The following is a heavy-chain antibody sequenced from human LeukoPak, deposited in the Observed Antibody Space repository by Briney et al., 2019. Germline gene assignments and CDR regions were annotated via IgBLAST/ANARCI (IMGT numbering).Heavy chain of an antibody. Sequence: GGSLRLSCEASGFNFNTYSMAWVRQAPGKGLEWVSIISRASESIFYADSVKGRFTISRDNAKNSLYLQMNSLRAEDTAVYYCTSDRGDDYYYGSATFDYWGLGTLVTVSS. D-gene: IGHD3-10*01. V-gene: IGHV3-21*03. J-gene: IGHJ4*02. CDR3: TSDRGDDYYYGSATFDY. CDR1: GFNFNTYS. CDR2: ISRASESI.